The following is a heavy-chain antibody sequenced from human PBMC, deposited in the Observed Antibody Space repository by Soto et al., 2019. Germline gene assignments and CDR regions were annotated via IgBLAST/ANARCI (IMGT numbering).Heavy chain of an antibody. CDR3: TKVHDTTMDMNFDS. J-gene: IGHJ4*02. CDR2: FDNSDGRT. D-gene: IGHD5-18*01. Sequence: QIGGTLRLSCAASGFTFSSYAMNWVRQAPGKGLEWVSTFDNSDGRTYYTDSVKGRFTISRDNSKSTLFLQMNSLRPEDTAVYYCTKVHDTTMDMNFDSWGRG. V-gene: IGHV3-23*05. CDR1: GFTFSSYA.